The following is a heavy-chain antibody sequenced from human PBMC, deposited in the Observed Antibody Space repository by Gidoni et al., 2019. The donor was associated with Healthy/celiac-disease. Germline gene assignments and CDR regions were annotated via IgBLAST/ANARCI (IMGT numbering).Heavy chain of an antibody. J-gene: IGHJ4*02. CDR3: ARMPNYYDSSNHFDY. CDR2: ISGSGGST. D-gene: IGHD3-22*01. Sequence: EVQLLESGGGLVQPGGSLRLSRAASGFTFSSYAMSWVRQAPGKGLEWVSAISGSGGSTYYADSVKGRFTISRDNSKNTLYLQMNSLRAEDTAVYYCARMPNYYDSSNHFDYWGQGTLVTVSS. V-gene: IGHV3-23*01. CDR1: GFTFSSYA.